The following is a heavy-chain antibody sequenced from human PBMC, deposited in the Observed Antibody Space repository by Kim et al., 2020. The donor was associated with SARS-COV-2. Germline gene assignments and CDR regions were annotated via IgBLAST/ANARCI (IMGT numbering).Heavy chain of an antibody. V-gene: IGHV3-53*01. CDR3: ARDRGVGANWDVFDI. Sequence: GGSLRLSCAASGFTVSSNYMSWVRQAPGKGLEWVSVIYSGGSTYYADSVKGRFTISRDNSKNTLYLQMYALRAEDTAVYYCARDRGVGANWDVFDIWGQGTMVTVSS. CDR2: IYSGGST. J-gene: IGHJ3*02. D-gene: IGHD1-26*01. CDR1: GFTVSSNY.